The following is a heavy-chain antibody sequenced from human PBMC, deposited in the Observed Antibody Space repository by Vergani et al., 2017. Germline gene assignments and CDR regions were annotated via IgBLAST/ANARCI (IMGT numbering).Heavy chain of an antibody. Sequence: QVQLQESGPGLVKPSETLSLTCTVPGGSLSSYYWSWIRQPPGEGLEWIGYLYYSGSTNYNPSLKSRVTISLDTSKNQFSLKLSSVTAADTAVYYCARAPAWGDTAMVPDYWGQGTLVTVSS. V-gene: IGHV4-59*01. CDR1: GGSLSSYY. D-gene: IGHD5-18*01. J-gene: IGHJ4*02. CDR3: ARAPAWGDTAMVPDY. CDR2: LYYSGST.